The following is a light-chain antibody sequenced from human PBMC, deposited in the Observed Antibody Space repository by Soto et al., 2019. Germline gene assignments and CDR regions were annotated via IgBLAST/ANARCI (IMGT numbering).Light chain of an antibody. CDR3: QQYNSYSGMYT. CDR2: KAS. CDR1: QSISSW. Sequence: DIQMTQSPSTLSASVGDRVTITCRASQSISSWLAWYQQKPGKAPKLLIYKASSLESGVPSRFSGSGSGTELTLTISSLQPDEFATDYCQQYNSYSGMYTFGQRTKLEIK. J-gene: IGKJ2*01. V-gene: IGKV1-5*03.